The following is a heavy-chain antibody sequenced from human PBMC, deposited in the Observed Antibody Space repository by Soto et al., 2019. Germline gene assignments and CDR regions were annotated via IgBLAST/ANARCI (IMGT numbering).Heavy chain of an antibody. CDR3: ASGYCSSTSCFYYGMDV. Sequence: PSETLSLTCTVSGGSISSGDYYWSWIRQPPGKGLEWIGYIYYSGGTYYNPSLKSRVTISVDTSKNQFSLNLSSVTAADTAVYYCASGYCSSTSCFYYGMDVWGQGTTVTVSS. CDR1: GGSISSGDYY. J-gene: IGHJ6*02. D-gene: IGHD2-2*01. V-gene: IGHV4-30-4*01. CDR2: IYYSGGT.